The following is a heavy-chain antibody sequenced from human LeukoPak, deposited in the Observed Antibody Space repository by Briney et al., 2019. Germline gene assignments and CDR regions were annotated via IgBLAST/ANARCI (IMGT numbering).Heavy chain of an antibody. CDR3: AKDHRGDSWWPYYFDY. V-gene: IGHV3-23*01. J-gene: IGHJ4*02. CDR1: GFSFSNYA. CDR2: ISGRDGST. D-gene: IGHD2-8*02. Sequence: GGSLRLSCAASGFSFSNYAMSWVRQAPGKGLEWVSAISGRDGSTYYAGSVKGRLTISRDNSKNTLYLQMNSLRGEDTAVYYCAKDHRGDSWWPYYFDYWGQGTLVTVSS.